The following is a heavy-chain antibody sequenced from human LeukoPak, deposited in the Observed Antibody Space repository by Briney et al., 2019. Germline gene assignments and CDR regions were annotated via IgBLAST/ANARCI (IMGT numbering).Heavy chain of an antibody. Sequence: GGSLRLTCAASGFTFSSYEMNWVRQAPGQGLEWVSYISSSGSTIYYADSVKGRFTISRDNAKNSLYLQMNSLRAEDTALYYCAKDHYASGNSYADYWGQGTLVTVSS. CDR3: AKDHYASGNSYADY. CDR2: ISSSGSTI. D-gene: IGHD3-10*01. CDR1: GFTFSSYE. V-gene: IGHV3-48*03. J-gene: IGHJ4*02.